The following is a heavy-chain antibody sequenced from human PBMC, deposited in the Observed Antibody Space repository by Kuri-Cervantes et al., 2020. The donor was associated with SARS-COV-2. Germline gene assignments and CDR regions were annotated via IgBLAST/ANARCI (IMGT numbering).Heavy chain of an antibody. CDR3: ARDSELLSNYYGMDV. J-gene: IGHJ6*02. V-gene: IGHV4-30-4*01. CDR2: IYYSGST. Sequence: LRLSCTVSGGSISSGDYYWSWIRQPPGKGLEWIGYIYYSGSTYYNPSLKSRVTISVDTSKNQFSLKLSSVTAADTAVYYCARDSELLSNYYGMDVWGQGTTVTVSS. CDR1: GGSISSGDYY. D-gene: IGHD1-1*01.